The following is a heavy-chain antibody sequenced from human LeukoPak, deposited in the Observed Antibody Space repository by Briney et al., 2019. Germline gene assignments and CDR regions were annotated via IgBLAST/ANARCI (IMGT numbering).Heavy chain of an antibody. CDR1: GGSISSGGYY. CDR3: ARINNSGWYPYFDY. V-gene: IGHV4-31*03. Sequence: SETLSLTCTVSGGSISSGGYYWSWIRQHPGRGLEWIGYIYYSGSTYYNPSLKSRVTISVDTSKNQFSLRLSSVTAADTAVYYCARINNSGWYPYFDYWGQGTLVTVSS. J-gene: IGHJ4*02. D-gene: IGHD6-19*01. CDR2: IYYSGST.